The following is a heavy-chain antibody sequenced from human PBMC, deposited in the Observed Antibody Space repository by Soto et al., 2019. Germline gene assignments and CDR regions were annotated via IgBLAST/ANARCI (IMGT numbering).Heavy chain of an antibody. D-gene: IGHD4-4*01. J-gene: IGHJ4*02. V-gene: IGHV3-30*18. CDR2: ISFDGSIT. CDR1: GFSFSHYG. CDR3: AKDYSEYSNYWASFDY. Sequence: QVQLVESGGGVVQPGSSLRLSCAASGFSFSHYGMEWVRQAPGKGLEWVAVISFDGSITSYADAVKGRFTISRDNYKGTLSLPMDSLRPADTAMYYCAKDYSEYSNYWASFDYWGQGALVTVSS.